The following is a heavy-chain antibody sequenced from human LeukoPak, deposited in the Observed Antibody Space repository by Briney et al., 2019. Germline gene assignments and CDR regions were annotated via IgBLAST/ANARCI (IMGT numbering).Heavy chain of an antibody. J-gene: IGHJ6*03. Sequence: GGSLRLSCAASGFTFSSYSMNWVRQAPGKGLEWVSSISSSSSYIYYADSVKGRFTISRDNSKSTLYLQMNSLRAEDTAVYYCAKDPRDGYNYMYYYYYYMDVWGKGTTVTISS. CDR2: ISSSSSYI. CDR3: AKDPRDGYNYMYYYYYYMDV. CDR1: GFTFSSYS. D-gene: IGHD5-24*01. V-gene: IGHV3-21*01.